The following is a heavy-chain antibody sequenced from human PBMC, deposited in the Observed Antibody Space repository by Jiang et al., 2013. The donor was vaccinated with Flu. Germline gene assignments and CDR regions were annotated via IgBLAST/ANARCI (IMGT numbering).Heavy chain of an antibody. V-gene: IGHV4-4*07. CDR3: ARDTYYDFWSGYYLDY. D-gene: IGHD3-3*01. CDR2: IYTSGST. J-gene: IGHJ4*02. Sequence: PGLVKPSETLSLTCTVSGGSISSYYWSWIRQPAGKGLEWIGRIYTSGSTNYNPSLKSRVTMSVDTSKNQFSLKLSSVTAADTAVYYCARDTYYDFWSGYYLDYWGQGTLVTVSS. CDR1: GGSISSYY.